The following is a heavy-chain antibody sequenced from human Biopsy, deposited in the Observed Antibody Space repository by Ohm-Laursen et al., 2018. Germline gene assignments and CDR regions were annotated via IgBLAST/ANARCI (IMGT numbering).Heavy chain of an antibody. D-gene: IGHD5-24*01. V-gene: IGHV4-59*12. CDR3: ASAGYNPDWNFDL. CDR1: GGSISSYY. J-gene: IGHJ2*01. Sequence: SETLSLTYTVSGGSISSYYWTWIRQPPGKGLEWIGDVYYSGSTNRNPSLKSRVTILVDTSKNQFSLRLSSVTAADTAVYYCASAGYNPDWNFDLWGRGTRVTVSS. CDR2: VYYSGST.